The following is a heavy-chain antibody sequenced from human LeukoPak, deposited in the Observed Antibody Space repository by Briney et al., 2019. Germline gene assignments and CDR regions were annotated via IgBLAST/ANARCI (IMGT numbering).Heavy chain of an antibody. D-gene: IGHD2-15*01. CDR2: IKPKTDGGTT. Sequence: GGSLRLSCAASGFRFTDYSMSWVRQAPGKGLVWVGRIKPKTDGGTTDYAAPVKGRFTISRDDSKNTLYLQMNSLKTEDTAVYYCTTPQGCSGGTCYRNWGQGTLVTVSS. V-gene: IGHV3-15*01. CDR3: TTPQGCSGGTCYRN. J-gene: IGHJ4*02. CDR1: GFRFTDYS.